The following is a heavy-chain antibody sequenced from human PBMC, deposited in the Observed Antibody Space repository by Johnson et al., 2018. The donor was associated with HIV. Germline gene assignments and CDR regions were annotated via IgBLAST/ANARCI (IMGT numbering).Heavy chain of an antibody. CDR1: GFTFSSYS. Sequence: VQLVESGGGLVQPGGSLRLSCAASGFTFSSYSMSWVRQAPGKGLVSVSAISGSGGSTYYADSVKGRFTISRDNSKNTLFLQLNSLRAEETAVYFCARDPLWDAFDIWGQGTMVTVSS. V-gene: IGHV3-23*04. J-gene: IGHJ3*02. CDR2: ISGSGGST. CDR3: ARDPLWDAFDI.